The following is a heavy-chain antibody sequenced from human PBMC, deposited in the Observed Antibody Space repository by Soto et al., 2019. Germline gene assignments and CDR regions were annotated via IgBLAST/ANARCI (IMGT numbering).Heavy chain of an antibody. Sequence: SETLFLTCTVSGGSISSSTDYWAWIRQPPGKGLEWIGSIYYSGITYYNPSLKSRVTISVDTSKDQFSLKLISVTAADTAIYYCARSPAGLRFLEWLYAGGWLDPWGQGTLVTVSS. CDR1: GGSISSSTDY. D-gene: IGHD3-3*01. CDR3: ARSPAGLRFLEWLYAGGWLDP. CDR2: IYYSGIT. J-gene: IGHJ5*02. V-gene: IGHV4-39*01.